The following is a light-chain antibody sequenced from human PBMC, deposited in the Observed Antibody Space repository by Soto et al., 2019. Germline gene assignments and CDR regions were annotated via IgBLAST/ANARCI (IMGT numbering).Light chain of an antibody. J-gene: IGLJ1*01. CDR2: DVS. V-gene: IGLV2-14*01. Sequence: QSVLTQPASVSGSPGQSITISCTGTSSDVGAFYHVSWYQQHPGKAPKLIISDVSYRPSGVSNRFSGSKSDNTASLTTSGLQAEDEADYYCSSFAAGTTPYVFGGGTKVTVL. CDR1: SSDVGAFYH. CDR3: SSFAAGTTPYV.